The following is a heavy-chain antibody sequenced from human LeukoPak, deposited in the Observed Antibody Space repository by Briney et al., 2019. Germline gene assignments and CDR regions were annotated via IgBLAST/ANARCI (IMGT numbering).Heavy chain of an antibody. V-gene: IGHV1-46*01. CDR1: GYTFTNYY. CDR3: ASLASGSSGYGFYGMDV. D-gene: IGHD3-22*01. J-gene: IGHJ6*02. CDR2: INPSGGST. Sequence: GASVKVSCKASGYTFTNYYMHWVRQAPGQGLEWMGIINPSGGSTSYAQKFQGRGTMTRDTSTSTVYMELSSLRSEDTAVYYCASLASGSSGYGFYGMDVWGQGTTVTVSS.